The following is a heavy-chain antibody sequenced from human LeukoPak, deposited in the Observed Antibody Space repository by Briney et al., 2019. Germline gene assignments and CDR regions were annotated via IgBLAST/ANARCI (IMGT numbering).Heavy chain of an antibody. J-gene: IGHJ4*02. CDR3: ARVPSDY. CDR2: ISSSSGYI. CDR1: GFTFSSYS. Sequence: GGSLRLSCAASGFTFSSYSMNWVRQAPGKGLEWVSSISSSSGYIYYADSVKGRFTISRDNAKNSLYLQMNSLRAEETAVYYCARVPSDYWGQGTLVTVSS. V-gene: IGHV3-21*06.